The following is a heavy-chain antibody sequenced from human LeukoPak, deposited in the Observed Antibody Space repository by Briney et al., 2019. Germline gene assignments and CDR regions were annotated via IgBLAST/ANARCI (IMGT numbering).Heavy chain of an antibody. D-gene: IGHD4-23*01. J-gene: IGHJ3*02. V-gene: IGHV4-30-2*01. CDR1: GGSIMVAAYS. CDR2: IYYSGRT. Sequence: SEALSLTCTVSGGSIMVAAYSWSWIRQPPGKGLEWIGYIYYSGRTYYNPSLKSRVTISLDRSKNQFSLKLSSVTAADTAVYFCARGYGDNSGAFDIWGQGTLVTVSS. CDR3: ARGYGDNSGAFDI.